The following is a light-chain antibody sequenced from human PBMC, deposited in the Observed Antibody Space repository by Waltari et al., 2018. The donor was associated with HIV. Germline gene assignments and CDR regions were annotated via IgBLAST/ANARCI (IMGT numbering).Light chain of an antibody. Sequence: QSVLTQPPSASGTPGQRVTISCSGSSSNLESNYVYWYQQLPGTAPKLLSYRNNQRPSGVPDRFSGSKSGTSASLAISGLRSEDEAEYYCAAWDDSLRGVFGGGTKLTVL. CDR1: SSNLESNY. J-gene: IGLJ2*01. CDR2: RNN. CDR3: AAWDDSLRGV. V-gene: IGLV1-47*01.